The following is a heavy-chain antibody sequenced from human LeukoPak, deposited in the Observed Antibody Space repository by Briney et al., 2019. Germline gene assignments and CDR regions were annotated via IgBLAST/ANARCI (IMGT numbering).Heavy chain of an antibody. D-gene: IGHD3-10*01. J-gene: IGHJ1*01. CDR1: GFPFSDYG. V-gene: IGHV3-30*03. Sequence: GGSLRLSCAASGFPFSDYGMYWVRQAPGKGLEWLAVISHDGNNKYYADSVKGRITISRDNSKNTLYLQTNSLRAEDTAVYYCARGRGGWAKEYFQHWGQGTLVTVSS. CDR3: ARGRGGWAKEYFQH. CDR2: ISHDGNNK.